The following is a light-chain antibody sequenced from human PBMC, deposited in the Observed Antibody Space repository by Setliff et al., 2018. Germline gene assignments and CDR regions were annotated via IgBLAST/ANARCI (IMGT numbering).Light chain of an antibody. CDR2: DVS. V-gene: IGLV2-14*03. Sequence: QSVLAQPASVSGSPGQSITISCTGTSSDVGTYNYVSWYQQHPGKAPQLMIYDVSKRPSGVSNRFSGSKSGNTASLTISGLQAEDEAGYYCSSYTSSRTFDFGSGTKVTVL. CDR1: SSDVGTYNY. J-gene: IGLJ1*01. CDR3: SSYTSSRTFD.